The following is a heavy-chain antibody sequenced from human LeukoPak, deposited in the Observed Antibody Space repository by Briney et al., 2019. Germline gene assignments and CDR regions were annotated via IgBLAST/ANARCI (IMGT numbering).Heavy chain of an antibody. D-gene: IGHD3-10*01. J-gene: IGHJ5*02. V-gene: IGHV1-69*01. Sequence: SVNVSCKASGGTFSSYAISWVRQAPGQGLEWMGGIIPIFGTANYAQKFQGRVTITADESTSTAYMELSSLRSEDTAVYYCARGPSYYYGSGSYYNTWFDPWGQGTLVTVSS. CDR3: ARGPSYYYGSGSYYNTWFDP. CDR2: IIPIFGTA. CDR1: GGTFSSYA.